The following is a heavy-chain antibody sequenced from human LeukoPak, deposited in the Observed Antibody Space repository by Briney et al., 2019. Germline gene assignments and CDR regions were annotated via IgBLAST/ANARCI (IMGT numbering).Heavy chain of an antibody. V-gene: IGHV5-51*01. J-gene: IGHJ4*02. CDR2: IYIGDSDT. Sequence: GESLKISCEGSGYRSSDYWIGLMRQMPDKGLEWMGIIYIGDSDTRYSPSFQGQVTISADKSISTAYLQWSSLRASDTAMYCFATLVPSYDRNGSFDYWGQGTLVTVSS. CDR3: ATLVPSYDRNGSFDY. D-gene: IGHD1-20*01. CDR1: GYRSSDYW.